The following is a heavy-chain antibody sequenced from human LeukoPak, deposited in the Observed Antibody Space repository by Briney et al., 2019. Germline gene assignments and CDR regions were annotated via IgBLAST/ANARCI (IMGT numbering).Heavy chain of an antibody. CDR2: IYYRGTT. Sequence: PSETLSLTCTVSGDSIDSYYWSWMRQPPGKGLEWIGYIYYRGTTSYNPFLKSRVTISVDTSKNQFSLKLNSVTAADTAVYYCARPGTTGTTRWFDPWGQGTLVTVSS. CDR1: GDSIDSYY. V-gene: IGHV4-59*12. J-gene: IGHJ5*02. CDR3: ARPGTTGTTRWFDP. D-gene: IGHD1-1*01.